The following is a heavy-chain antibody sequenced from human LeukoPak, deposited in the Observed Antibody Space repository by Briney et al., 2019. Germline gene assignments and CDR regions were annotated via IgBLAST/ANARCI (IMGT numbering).Heavy chain of an antibody. CDR1: GGTFSSSA. D-gene: IGHD3-22*01. J-gene: IGHJ4*02. V-gene: IGHV1-69*06. Sequence: SVKVSCKASGGTFSSSAISWVRQAPGQGLEWMGGIIPIFGTTNYAQKFQGRVTITADKSTTTAYMELSSLRSEDTAVYYCARDFVHYDSSGYSAYWGQGTLVTVSS. CDR2: IIPIFGTT. CDR3: ARDFVHYDSSGYSAY.